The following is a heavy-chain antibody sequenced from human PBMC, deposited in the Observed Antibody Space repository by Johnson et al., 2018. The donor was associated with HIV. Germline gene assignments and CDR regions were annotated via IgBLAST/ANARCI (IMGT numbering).Heavy chain of an antibody. V-gene: IGHV3-7*03. J-gene: IGHJ3*02. CDR3: ARGGLGFQNIHDPLDI. CDR1: GFTFSSYW. Sequence: VQLVESGGGVVQPGRSLRLSCAASGFTFSSYWMSWVRQAPGKGLEWVANIKQDGSEKYYVDSVKGRFTISRDNAKNSLYLQMNSLRAEDTALYYCARGGLGFQNIHDPLDIWGQGTMVTVSS. D-gene: IGHD1/OR15-1a*01. CDR2: IKQDGSEK.